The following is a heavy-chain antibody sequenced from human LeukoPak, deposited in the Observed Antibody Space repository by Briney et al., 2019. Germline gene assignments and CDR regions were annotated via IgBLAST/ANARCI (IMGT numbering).Heavy chain of an antibody. CDR2: IRYDGSNK. CDR3: ARESDYYYYYMDV. V-gene: IGHV3-30*02. CDR1: GFTFSSYG. Sequence: GGSLRLSCAASGFTFSSYGMHWVRQAPGKGLEWVAFIRYDGSNKYYADSVKGRFTISRDNSKNTLYLQMNSLRAEDTALYYCARESDYYYYYMDVWGKGTTVTVSS. J-gene: IGHJ6*03.